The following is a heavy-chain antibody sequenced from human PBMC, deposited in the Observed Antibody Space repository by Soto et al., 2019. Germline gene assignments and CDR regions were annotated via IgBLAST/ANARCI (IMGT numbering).Heavy chain of an antibody. D-gene: IGHD1-26*01. Sequence: QVQLVQSGAEVKKPGASVKVSCKASGYTFTSYDINWVRQATGQGLEWMGWMNPNSGNTGYAQKFQGRVSMTRNTSRSTAYMELSSLRSDATAAYYCAREKVGANDYWGQGTLVTVSS. CDR3: AREKVGANDY. CDR2: MNPNSGNT. V-gene: IGHV1-8*01. CDR1: GYTFTSYD. J-gene: IGHJ4*02.